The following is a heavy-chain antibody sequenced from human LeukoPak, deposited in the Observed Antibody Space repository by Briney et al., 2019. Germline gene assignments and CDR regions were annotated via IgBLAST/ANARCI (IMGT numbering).Heavy chain of an antibody. D-gene: IGHD1-1*01. CDR1: GFTFSSYG. CDR2: IRYDGSNK. Sequence: GGSLRLSCAASGFTFSSYGMHWVRQAPGKGLEWVAFIRYDGSNKYYADSVKGRFTISRDNSKNTLYLQMNSLRAEDTAVYYCAKRWTGTTIGQQDYWGQGTLVTVSS. J-gene: IGHJ4*02. CDR3: AKRWTGTTIGQQDY. V-gene: IGHV3-30*02.